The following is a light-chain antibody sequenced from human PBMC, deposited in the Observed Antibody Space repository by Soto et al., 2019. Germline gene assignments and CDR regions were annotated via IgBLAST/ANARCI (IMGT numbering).Light chain of an antibody. CDR2: DDT. V-gene: IGLV2-23*01. CDR1: SSDVGTYKP. CDR3: CSFAGSSTS. J-gene: IGLJ3*02. Sequence: QSALTQPASVSGSPGQSITISCTGTSSDVGTYKPVSWYQQYPGKAPKVIIYDDTKRPSGVSSRFSDSKSGNTASLTISGLQAEDEADYYCCSFAGSSTSFGGGTKVTVL.